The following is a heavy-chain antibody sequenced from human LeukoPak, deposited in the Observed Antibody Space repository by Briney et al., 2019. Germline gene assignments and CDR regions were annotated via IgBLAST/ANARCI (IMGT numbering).Heavy chain of an antibody. Sequence: GGSLRLSCAASGFTFSSHAMSWVRQAPGKGLDWVSTISGSAGSTYYADPVKGRFTISRDNSKNTLYLQMNSLRAEDTAVYYCARDGRAAAGSSFDYWGQGTLVTVSS. D-gene: IGHD6-13*01. CDR3: ARDGRAAAGSSFDY. V-gene: IGHV3-23*01. J-gene: IGHJ4*02. CDR1: GFTFSSHA. CDR2: ISGSAGST.